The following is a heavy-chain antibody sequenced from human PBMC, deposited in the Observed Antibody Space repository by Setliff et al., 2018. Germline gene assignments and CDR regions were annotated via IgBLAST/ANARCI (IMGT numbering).Heavy chain of an antibody. Sequence: GGSLRLSCAASGFTFSSYAMHWVRQAPGKGLEWVAVISYDGSNKYYADSVKGRFTISRDNAKNLLFLQMNSLRAEDTGVFYCATSRNAYNCFDNWGQGTLVTVSS. CDR2: ISYDGSNK. CDR3: ATSRNAYNCFDN. J-gene: IGHJ4*02. CDR1: GFTFSSYA. D-gene: IGHD1-1*01. V-gene: IGHV3-30-3*01.